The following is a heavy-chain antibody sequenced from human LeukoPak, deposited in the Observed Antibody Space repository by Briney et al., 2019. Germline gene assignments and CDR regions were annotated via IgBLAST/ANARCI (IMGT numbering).Heavy chain of an antibody. D-gene: IGHD6-19*01. J-gene: IGHJ4*02. V-gene: IGHV3-74*01. Sequence: GGSLRLSCAASGFTFSSYWMHWVRQAPGKGLVWVSRINSDGSSTSYADSVKGRFTISRDNAKNTLYLQMNSLRAEDTAVYYCAKGGAMEAVAGTGYYFDYWGQGTLVTVSS. CDR2: INSDGSST. CDR3: AKGGAMEAVAGTGYYFDY. CDR1: GFTFSSYW.